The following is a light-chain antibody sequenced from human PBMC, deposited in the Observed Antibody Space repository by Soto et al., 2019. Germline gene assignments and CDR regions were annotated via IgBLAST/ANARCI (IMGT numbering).Light chain of an antibody. J-gene: IGKJ3*01. Sequence: EVVMTQSPATLSVSPGERVTLSCRASERVHRNLAWYHQKPGQGPSLLIYYASTRATGVPDRFTGSGSGTEFTLTISSLQSEDFGVYHCQHYSNWPLTFGPGTKVEIK. V-gene: IGKV3-15*01. CDR2: YAS. CDR3: QHYSNWPLT. CDR1: ERVHRN.